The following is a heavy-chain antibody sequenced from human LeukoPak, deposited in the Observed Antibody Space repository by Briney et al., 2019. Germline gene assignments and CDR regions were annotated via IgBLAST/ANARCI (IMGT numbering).Heavy chain of an antibody. CDR3: ARGRNLNYYGSGSFGRKYYFDY. J-gene: IGHJ4*02. Sequence: ASVEVSCKASGYTFTSYDINWVRQATGQGLEWMGWMHPNSGNTGYAQKFQGRVTITRNTSISTAYMELSSLRSEDTAVYYCARGRNLNYYGSGSFGRKYYFDYWGQGTLVTVSS. D-gene: IGHD3-10*01. CDR1: GYTFTSYD. V-gene: IGHV1-8*03. CDR2: MHPNSGNT.